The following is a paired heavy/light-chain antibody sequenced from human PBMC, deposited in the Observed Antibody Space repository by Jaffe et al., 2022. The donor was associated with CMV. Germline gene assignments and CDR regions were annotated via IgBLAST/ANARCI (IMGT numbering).Heavy chain of an antibody. D-gene: IGHD3-10*01. J-gene: IGHJ4*02. Sequence: EVQLVESGGGLVQPGGSLRLSCAASGFTFSMYWMSWVRQAPGKGLEWVACIKQDGSEKYYVDSVKGRFTISRDNAKNSLYLQMNSLRAEDTAVYYCARDMVAYYYGSGYYWGQGTLATVSS. CDR3: ARDMVAYYYGSGYY. CDR1: GFTFSMYW. CDR2: IKQDGSEK. V-gene: IGHV3-7*03.
Light chain of an antibody. J-gene: IGKJ3*01. Sequence: DIQMTQSPSSLSASVGDRVTLTCRASQGIVNYLAWFQQKPGKAPKSLIYAASSLQSGVPSKFSGSGSGTDFTLTISSLQPEDSATYYCQQYSSYPFTFGPGTKVDIK. V-gene: IGKV1-16*02. CDR2: AAS. CDR3: QQYSSYPFT. CDR1: QGIVNY.